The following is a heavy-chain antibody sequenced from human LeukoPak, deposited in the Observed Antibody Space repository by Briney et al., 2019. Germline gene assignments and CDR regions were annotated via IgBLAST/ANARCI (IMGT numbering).Heavy chain of an antibody. J-gene: IGHJ4*02. CDR2: IKEDGTEK. CDR3: ARGRFSYDSSGYSSFYY. CDR1: GFSFSNYD. V-gene: IGHV3-7*01. Sequence: GGSLRLSCAASGFSFSNYDIHWVRQAPGKGLEWVANIKEDGTEKYYVDSVKGRFTISRDNAKNSLYLQMNSLRAEDTAVYYCARGRFSYDSSGYSSFYYWGQGTLVTVSS. D-gene: IGHD3-22*01.